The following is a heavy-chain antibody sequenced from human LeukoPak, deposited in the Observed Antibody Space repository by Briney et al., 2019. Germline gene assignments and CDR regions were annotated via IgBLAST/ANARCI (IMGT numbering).Heavy chain of an antibody. V-gene: IGHV4-59*08. D-gene: IGHD3-10*01. Sequence: SETLSLTCTVSGGSISSYYWSWIRQPPGKGLEWIGYIYYSGSTNYSPSLESRVTISVDTSKNQFSLKLSSVTAADTAVYYCASSPVYGPRYFDYWGQGTLVTVSS. CDR3: ASSPVYGPRYFDY. CDR2: IYYSGST. CDR1: GGSISSYY. J-gene: IGHJ4*02.